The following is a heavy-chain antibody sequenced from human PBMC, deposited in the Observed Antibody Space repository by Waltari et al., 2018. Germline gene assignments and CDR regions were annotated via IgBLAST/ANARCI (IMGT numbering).Heavy chain of an antibody. Sequence: QVQLVQSGAEVKKPGSSVKVSCKASGGTFSSYAISWVRQAPGQGLEWMGGITPNFGTANYAQKVQGRVTITADESTSTAYMELSSLRSEDTAVYYCARAHCSSTSCYRHWFDPWGQGTLVTVSS. CDR2: ITPNFGTA. D-gene: IGHD2-2*02. J-gene: IGHJ5*02. V-gene: IGHV1-69*12. CDR1: GGTFSSYA. CDR3: ARAHCSSTSCYRHWFDP.